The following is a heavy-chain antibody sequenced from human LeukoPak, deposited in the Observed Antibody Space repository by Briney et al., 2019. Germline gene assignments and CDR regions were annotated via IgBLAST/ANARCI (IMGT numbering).Heavy chain of an antibody. CDR3: ARDHRRYYYDSSGDY. Sequence: SETLSLTCAVYGGSFSGYYWSWIRQPPGKGLEWIGEINHSGSTNYNPSLKSRVTISVDTSKNQFSLKLSSVTAADTAVYYCARDHRRYYYDSSGDYWGQGTLVTVSS. J-gene: IGHJ4*02. CDR1: GGSFSGYY. D-gene: IGHD3-22*01. V-gene: IGHV4-34*01. CDR2: INHSGST.